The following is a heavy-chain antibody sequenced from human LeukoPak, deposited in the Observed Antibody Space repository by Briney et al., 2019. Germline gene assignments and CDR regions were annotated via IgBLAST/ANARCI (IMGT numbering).Heavy chain of an antibody. CDR2: MYPGDSDT. J-gene: IGHJ4*02. Sequence: GESLTLSCKGSGYTFTNYWIGWVRQMPGKGLEWMGIMYPGDSDTMYRPSFEGPVTISADKSIRPAYLQWGSLKASDTRINYLARLLGFYCSGGSLYPDYWREGRLVTVCS. V-gene: IGHV5-51*01. D-gene: IGHD2-15*01. CDR3: ARLLGFYCSGGSLYPDY. CDR1: GYTFTNYW.